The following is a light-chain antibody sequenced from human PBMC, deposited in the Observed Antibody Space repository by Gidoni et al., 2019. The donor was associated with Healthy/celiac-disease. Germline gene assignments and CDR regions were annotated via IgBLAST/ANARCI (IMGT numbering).Light chain of an antibody. CDR1: QSVSRY. J-gene: IGKJ4*01. CDR3: QQREA. Sequence: VLTQSPATLSLSPGERATLPCRASQSVSRYLAWYQQKPGQAPRLLIYDASNRATGIPARCSGSGFGTDFTLTISSLEPEDFAVYYCQQREAFGGGTKVEIK. CDR2: DAS. V-gene: IGKV3-11*01.